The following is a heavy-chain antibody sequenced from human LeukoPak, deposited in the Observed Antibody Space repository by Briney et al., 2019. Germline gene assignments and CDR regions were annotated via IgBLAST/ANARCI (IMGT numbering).Heavy chain of an antibody. J-gene: IGHJ3*02. V-gene: IGHV4-59*01. D-gene: IGHD2-21*02. CDR2: IYYSGST. Sequence: SETLSLTCTVSGGSISSYYWSWIRQPPGKGLEWIGYIYYSGSTNYNPSLKSRVTISVDTSKNQFSLKLSSVTAADTAVYYCARGCGGDCYLLDAFDIWGQGTMVTVSS. CDR3: ARGCGGDCYLLDAFDI. CDR1: GGSISSYY.